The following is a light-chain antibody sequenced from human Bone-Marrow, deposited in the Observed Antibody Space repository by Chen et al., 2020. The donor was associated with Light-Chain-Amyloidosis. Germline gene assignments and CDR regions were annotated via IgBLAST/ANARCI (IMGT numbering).Light chain of an antibody. Sequence: EIVLTQSPGTLSLSPGERATLSCRASQSVSSSYLAWYQQKPGQAPRLLIYGASSSATGIPDRFSGSGSGTDFTLTISRLEPADFAVYYCQQYGSSPYTFGQGTTLEIK. CDR3: QQYGSSPYT. CDR1: QSVSSSY. V-gene: IGKV3-20*01. CDR2: GAS. J-gene: IGKJ2*01.